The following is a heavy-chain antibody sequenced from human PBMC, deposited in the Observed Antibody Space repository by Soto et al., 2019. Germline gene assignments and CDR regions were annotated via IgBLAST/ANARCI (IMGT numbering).Heavy chain of an antibody. V-gene: IGHV1-58*01. Sequence: SVKVSCKASGFTFTSSAVQWVRQARGQRLEWLGWIVVGSGNTNYAQKFQERVTITRDMSTSTAYMELSSLRSEDTAAYYCAALVKGLVDGMDVWGQGPTVTVSS. CDR1: GFTFTSSA. CDR3: AALVKGLVDGMDV. D-gene: IGHD1-26*01. J-gene: IGHJ6*02. CDR2: IVVGSGNT.